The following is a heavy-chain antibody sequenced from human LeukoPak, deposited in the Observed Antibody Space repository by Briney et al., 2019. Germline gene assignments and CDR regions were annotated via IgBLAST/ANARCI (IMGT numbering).Heavy chain of an antibody. V-gene: IGHV5-51*01. CDR2: IYPGDSDT. J-gene: IGHJ4*02. CDR1: GYSFTSYW. CDR3: ARHYQFDY. D-gene: IGHD3-16*02. Sequence: GESLQISCKGSGYSFTSYWIGWVRQMPGEGLEWMGIIYPGDSDTRYSPSFQGHVTISADRSISTTYLQWNSLKASDTAMYYCARHYQFDYWGQGTLVTVSP.